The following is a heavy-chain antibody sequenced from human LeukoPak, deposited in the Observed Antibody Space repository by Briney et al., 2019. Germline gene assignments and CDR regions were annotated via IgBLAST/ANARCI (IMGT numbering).Heavy chain of an antibody. V-gene: IGHV1-18*01. Sequence: ASVKVSCKASGYTFTSYGISWVRQAPGQGLEWMGWISAYNGNTNYAQKFQGRVTMTTDTSTSTAYMELRSLRSDDTAVYYCARDNPYSSSGDAFDIWGQGTMVTVSS. J-gene: IGHJ3*02. CDR3: ARDNPYSSSGDAFDI. D-gene: IGHD6-13*01. CDR2: ISAYNGNT. CDR1: GYTFTSYG.